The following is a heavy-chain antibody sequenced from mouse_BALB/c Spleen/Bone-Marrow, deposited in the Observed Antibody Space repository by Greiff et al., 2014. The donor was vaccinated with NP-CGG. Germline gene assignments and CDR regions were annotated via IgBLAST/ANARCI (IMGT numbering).Heavy chain of an antibody. Sequence: EVKLMESGGGLVQPGGSLKLSCAASGFDFSRYWMSWVRQAPGKGLEWIGEINPNSIKINYTPSLKDKCIISRDNAKNTLYVQMQKVRLEAKDLSFCASVGYSGAFAYWGQGTLVTVSA. CDR1: GFDFSRYW. J-gene: IGHJ3*01. CDR2: INPNSIKI. D-gene: IGHD1-1*01. CDR3: ASVGYSGAFAY. V-gene: IGHV4-1*02.